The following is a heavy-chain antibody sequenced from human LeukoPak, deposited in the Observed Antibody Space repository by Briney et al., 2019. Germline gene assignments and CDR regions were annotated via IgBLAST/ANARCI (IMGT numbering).Heavy chain of an antibody. CDR1: GFTFSSYS. CDR2: ITSSGRYI. D-gene: IGHD3-10*01. CDR3: AREPPLWFGELTHYYFDY. V-gene: IGHV3-21*01. J-gene: IGHJ4*02. Sequence: GGSLRLSCAASGFTFSSYSMNWVRQAPGKGLEWVSSITSSGRYIYYADSVKGRFTISRDNSENSLYLQMNSLRAEDTAVYYCAREPPLWFGELTHYYFDYWGQGTLVTVSS.